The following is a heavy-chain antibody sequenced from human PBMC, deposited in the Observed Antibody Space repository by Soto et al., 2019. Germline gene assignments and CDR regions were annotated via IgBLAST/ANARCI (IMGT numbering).Heavy chain of an antibody. V-gene: IGHV3-73*01. Sequence: WWSXGLSWAPSVVTFSVSSVHWFRQASGKGLECVGRIRSKANSYATAYDASVKARFTISRGHSKNTAYLKMNSLKNDDTDVYYCNRMGSGFWGKGTLV. D-gene: IGHD3-22*01. CDR3: NRMGSGF. J-gene: IGHJ4*02. CDR2: IRSKANSYAT. CDR1: VVTFSVSS.